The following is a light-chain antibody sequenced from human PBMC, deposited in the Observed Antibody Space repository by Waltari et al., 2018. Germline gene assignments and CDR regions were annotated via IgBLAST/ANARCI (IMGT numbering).Light chain of an antibody. Sequence: QSVLTQPPSVSGAPGQSVTISCTGSSSNIGAGYDVHWYQQLPGASPKLLIFLNSQRPSGVPARFPGSKSGTSASLAITGLQAEDEADYSCQSYDSSLTAWVFGGGTRVTVL. CDR2: LNS. CDR3: QSYDSSLTAWV. CDR1: SSNIGAGYD. J-gene: IGLJ3*02. V-gene: IGLV1-40*01.